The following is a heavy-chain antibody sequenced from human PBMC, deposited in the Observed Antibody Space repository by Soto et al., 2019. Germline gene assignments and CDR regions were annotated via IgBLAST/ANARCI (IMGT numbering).Heavy chain of an antibody. CDR3: AREWVVPAAQYPHYYYGMDV. CDR1: GYSFTSYW. V-gene: IGHV5-51*01. Sequence: GESLNISFKGSGYSFTSYWIGWERQMRGKGLEWMGITYPGDSDTRYSPSVQGQVTISGDKSISTAYLQWSSLKASDTAMYYCAREWVVPAAQYPHYYYGMDVWGQGSTVTVSS. D-gene: IGHD2-2*01. CDR2: TYPGDSDT. J-gene: IGHJ6*02.